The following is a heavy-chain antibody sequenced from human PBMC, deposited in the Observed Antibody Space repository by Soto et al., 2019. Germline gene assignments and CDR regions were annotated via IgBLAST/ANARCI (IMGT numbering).Heavy chain of an antibody. CDR1: GGSISSSNW. J-gene: IGHJ4*02. Sequence: SENLYITCAVAGGSISSSNWCRWVRQPPGKGLEWIGEIYHSGSTNYNPSLKSRVTISVDKSKNQFSLKLSSVTAADTAVYYCARVAVAGTRVDYWGQGTLVTVS. CDR2: IYHSGST. CDR3: ARVAVAGTRVDY. D-gene: IGHD6-19*01. V-gene: IGHV4-4*02.